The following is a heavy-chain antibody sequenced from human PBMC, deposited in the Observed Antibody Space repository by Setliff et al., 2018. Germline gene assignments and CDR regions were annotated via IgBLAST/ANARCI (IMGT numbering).Heavy chain of an antibody. J-gene: IGHJ4*02. V-gene: IGHV3-30*02. CDR1: GFSFSGYY. CDR3: AKELIEVMMTGLEF. D-gene: IGHD3-22*01. Sequence: GGSLRLSCAASGFSFSGYYMSWVRQAPGKGLEWVAFIRHDGNNKYFKDSVRGRFTISRDNSKNTVYLQMNSLRPEDTAVYYCAKELIEVMMTGLEFWGQGTMVTVSS. CDR2: IRHDGNNK.